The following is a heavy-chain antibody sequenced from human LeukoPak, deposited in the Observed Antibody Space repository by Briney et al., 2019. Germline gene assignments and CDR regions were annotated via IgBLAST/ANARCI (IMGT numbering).Heavy chain of an antibody. V-gene: IGHV3-74*01. Sequence: GGSLRLSCAASGFTFSSYWMHWVRQAPGKGLVWVSRINSDGSSTSYADSVKGRFTTSRDNAKNTLYLQMNSLRAEDTAVYYCARELDTAMVLGDFDYWGQGTLVTVSS. CDR1: GFTFSSYW. D-gene: IGHD5-18*01. CDR3: ARELDTAMVLGDFDY. J-gene: IGHJ4*02. CDR2: INSDGSST.